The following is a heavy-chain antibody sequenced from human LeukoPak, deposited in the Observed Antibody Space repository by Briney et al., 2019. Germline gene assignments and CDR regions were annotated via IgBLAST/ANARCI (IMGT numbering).Heavy chain of an antibody. Sequence: PGGSLRLSCAASGFTFSSYDMHWVRQATGKGLEWVLAIGTAGDTYYPGSVKGRFTISRENAKNSLYLQMNSLRAEDTAVYYCARSLREWELSLSSSGGYYYYYGMDVWGQGTTVTVSS. CDR2: IGTAGDT. CDR1: GFTFSSYD. V-gene: IGHV3-13*01. D-gene: IGHD3-16*02. CDR3: ARSLREWELSLSSSGGYYYYYGMDV. J-gene: IGHJ6*02.